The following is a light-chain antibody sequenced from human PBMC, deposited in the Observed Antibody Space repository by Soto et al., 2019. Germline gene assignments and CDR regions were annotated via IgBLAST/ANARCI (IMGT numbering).Light chain of an antibody. CDR2: AAS. CDR3: QQTNSFPLT. Sequence: DIQMTQSPSSVAASVGDRVTITCRASQGISSWLAWYQQKPGKAPKLLIYAASSLQSGVPSTFNGSGSGTDFPLTISRLPPEDFATDYCQQTNSFPLTFGGGTKVEIK. CDR1: QGISSW. V-gene: IGKV1-12*01. J-gene: IGKJ4*01.